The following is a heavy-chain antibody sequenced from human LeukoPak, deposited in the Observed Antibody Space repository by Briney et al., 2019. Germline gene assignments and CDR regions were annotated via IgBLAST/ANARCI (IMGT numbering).Heavy chain of an antibody. CDR2: IYYSGST. V-gene: IGHV4-59*01. CDR1: GRSISSYY. CDR3: ARLSSCLPHEYFQH. J-gene: IGHJ1*01. D-gene: IGHD2-2*01. Sequence: SETLSLTCTVSGRSISSYYWSWIRQPPGKGLEWIAYIYYSGSTNYNPSLKSRVTISLVTSKNQFSLKLSSMTAADTAVYYCARLSSCLPHEYFQHWGQGTLVTVSS.